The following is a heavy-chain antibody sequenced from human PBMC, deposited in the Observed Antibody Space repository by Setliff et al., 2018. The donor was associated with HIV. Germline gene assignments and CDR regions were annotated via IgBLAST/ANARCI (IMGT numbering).Heavy chain of an antibody. CDR1: GFTSNNAW. CDR2: IKSKTDGGTT. J-gene: IGHJ5*02. V-gene: IGHV3-15*01. D-gene: IGHD5-12*01. Sequence: GESLKISCAASGFTSNNAWMTWVRQAPGKGLEWVGHIKSKTDGGTTDYAAPVKGRFTISRDDSKTTLYLQMNSLKTEDTAVYYCTAEDPWLRFGHWGQGTLVTVSS. CDR3: TAEDPWLRFGH.